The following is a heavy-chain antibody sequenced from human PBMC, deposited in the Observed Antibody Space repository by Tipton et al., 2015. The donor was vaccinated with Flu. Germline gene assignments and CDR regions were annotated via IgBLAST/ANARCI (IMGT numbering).Heavy chain of an antibody. CDR2: IYYSGST. CDR3: AIDDFGSSWYGY. V-gene: IGHV4-39*07. Sequence: TLSLTCTVSGGSISSSAYYWGWIRQTPGKGLEWIGNIYYSGSTFYNPSLKSRVTISLDKSTNRFSLRLSSVTAADTAIYYCAIDDFGSSWYGYWGQGSLVTVSS. J-gene: IGHJ4*02. CDR1: GGSISSSAYY. D-gene: IGHD6-13*01.